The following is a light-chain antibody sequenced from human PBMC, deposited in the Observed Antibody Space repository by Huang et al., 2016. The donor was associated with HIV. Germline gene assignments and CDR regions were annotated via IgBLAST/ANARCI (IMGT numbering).Light chain of an antibody. CDR2: DAS. J-gene: IGKJ1*01. Sequence: EIVLTQSPATLSLSPGERATLSCRASQSVRNYLAWYQQKPGQAPRLLSYDASNRATGTPARFSGSGSGTDFTLTISSLEPEDFAGYYCQQRSDWPPWTFGQGTKVEIK. CDR1: QSVRNY. CDR3: QQRSDWPPWT. V-gene: IGKV3-11*01.